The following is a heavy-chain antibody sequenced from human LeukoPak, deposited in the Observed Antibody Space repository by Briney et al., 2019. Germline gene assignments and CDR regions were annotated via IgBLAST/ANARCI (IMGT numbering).Heavy chain of an antibody. J-gene: IGHJ4*02. D-gene: IGHD1-14*01. V-gene: IGHV1-46*01. Sequence: ASVKVSCKASGYTFTNYYIHWVRQAPGQGLEWMGNINPSGGGTTYAQRFQDRVLMTGDTSTSSVYMELSSLRSEDTAIYYCAREMPRTYYFDYWGQGTLVTAPS. CDR1: GYTFTNYY. CDR3: AREMPRTYYFDY. CDR2: INPSGGGT.